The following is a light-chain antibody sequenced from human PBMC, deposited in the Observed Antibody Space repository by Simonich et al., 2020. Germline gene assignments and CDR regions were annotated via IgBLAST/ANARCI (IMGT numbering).Light chain of an antibody. CDR1: SRDVGGYNY. V-gene: IGLV2-14*03. CDR2: DVS. J-gene: IGLJ2*01. CDR3: SSYTSSSTVV. Sequence: QSALTQPATVSGSPGQTITIYCTGTSRDVGGYNYVSWDQQHPGKAPQLMIYDVSNRPSGVSNRFSGSKSGNTASLTISGLQAEDEADYYCSSYTSSSTVVFGGGTKLTVL.